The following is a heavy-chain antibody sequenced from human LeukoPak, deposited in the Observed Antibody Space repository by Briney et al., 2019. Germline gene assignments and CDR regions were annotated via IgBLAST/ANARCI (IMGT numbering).Heavy chain of an antibody. CDR1: GGSISSYY. Sequence: SETLSLTCTVSGGSISSYYWSWIRQPPGKGLEWIGYIYYSGSTNYNPSLKSRVTISVDTSKNQFSLKLSSVTAADTAVYYCARGRDIVVVPAANWFDPWGQGTLVTVSS. D-gene: IGHD2-2*01. CDR2: IYYSGST. CDR3: ARGRDIVVVPAANWFDP. V-gene: IGHV4-59*12. J-gene: IGHJ5*02.